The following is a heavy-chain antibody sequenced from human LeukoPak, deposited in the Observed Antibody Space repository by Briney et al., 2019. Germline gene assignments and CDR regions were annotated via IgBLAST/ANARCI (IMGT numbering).Heavy chain of an antibody. Sequence: ESGGSLRLSCAAWGFPLSRYAMSWARGAPGKGLEWVSAISDTGNTYHADSVKGSFTLSRDRSKNTLFLQMNRLRPEDAAVYYCGKAPVTTCRGAFCYPFDYWGRGTLVTVSS. CDR3: GKAPVTTCRGAFCYPFDY. V-gene: IGHV3-23*01. J-gene: IGHJ4*02. CDR1: GFPLSRYA. D-gene: IGHD2-15*01. CDR2: ISDTGNT.